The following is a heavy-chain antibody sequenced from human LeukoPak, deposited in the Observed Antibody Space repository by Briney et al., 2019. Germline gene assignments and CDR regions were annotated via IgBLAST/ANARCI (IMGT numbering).Heavy chain of an antibody. V-gene: IGHV1-8*01. Sequence: ASVKVSCKASGYTFTSYDINWVRQATGQGLEWMGWMNPNSGNTGYAQKFQGRVTMTRNTSISTAYMELSSLRSEGTAVYYCARGKRLLWFGELLSWDYWGQGTLVTVSS. CDR1: GYTFTSYD. J-gene: IGHJ4*02. CDR3: ARGKRLLWFGELLSWDY. D-gene: IGHD3-10*01. CDR2: MNPNSGNT.